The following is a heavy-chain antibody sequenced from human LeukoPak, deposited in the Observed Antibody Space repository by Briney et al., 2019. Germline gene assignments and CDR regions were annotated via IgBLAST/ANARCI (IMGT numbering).Heavy chain of an antibody. CDR3: ANHRDGYSYDAFDI. CDR1: GGSISSYY. J-gene: IGHJ3*02. D-gene: IGHD5-24*01. CDR2: IYYSGST. Sequence: PSETLSLTCAVYGGSISSYYWSWIRQPPGKGLEWIAYIYYSGSTNYNPSLKSRVTISVDTSKNQFSLKLSSVTAADTAVYYCANHRDGYSYDAFDIWGQGTMVTVSS. V-gene: IGHV4-59*01.